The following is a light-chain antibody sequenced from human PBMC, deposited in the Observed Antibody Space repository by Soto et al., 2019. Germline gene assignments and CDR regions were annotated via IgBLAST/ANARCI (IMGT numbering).Light chain of an antibody. Sequence: EIVLTQSPGTLSLSPGERATLSCRASQSVSSNYLAWYQQKPGQAPRLLIYGASSRATGIPDRFSGSGSGTDFTLTISSLDPEDFAVYYCQQYGSSPITFGQGTRLEIK. J-gene: IGKJ5*01. CDR1: QSVSSNY. V-gene: IGKV3-20*01. CDR2: GAS. CDR3: QQYGSSPIT.